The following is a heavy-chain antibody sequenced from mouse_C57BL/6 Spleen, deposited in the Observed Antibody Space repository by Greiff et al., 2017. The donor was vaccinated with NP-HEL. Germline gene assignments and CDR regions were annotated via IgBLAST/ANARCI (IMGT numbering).Heavy chain of an antibody. D-gene: IGHD1-1*01. CDR1: GYTFTSYW. CDR2: IDPSDSET. Sequence: QVQLQQSGAELVRPGSSVKLSCKASGYTFTSYWMHWVKQRPIQGLEWIGNIDPSDSETHYNQKFKDKATLTVDKSSSTAYMQLSSLTSEDSAVYYCARSPVVAPFDYWGQGTTLTVSS. V-gene: IGHV1-52*01. CDR3: ARSPVVAPFDY. J-gene: IGHJ2*01.